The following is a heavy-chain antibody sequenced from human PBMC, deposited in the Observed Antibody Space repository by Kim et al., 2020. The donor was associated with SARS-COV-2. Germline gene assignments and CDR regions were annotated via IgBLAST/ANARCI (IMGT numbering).Heavy chain of an antibody. CDR2: FYTSGST. D-gene: IGHD1-26*01. CDR3: ARAGGEGWEPQYYFDY. Sequence: SETLSLTCTVSGGSISSGSYYWSWLRQPAGKGLEWIGRFYTSGSTNNNSSLKRRVTISVDTSKNQFSLKLSSVTAADTAVYYCARAGGEGWEPQYYFDYWGQGTLVTVSS. V-gene: IGHV4-61*02. J-gene: IGHJ4*02. CDR1: GGSISSGSYY.